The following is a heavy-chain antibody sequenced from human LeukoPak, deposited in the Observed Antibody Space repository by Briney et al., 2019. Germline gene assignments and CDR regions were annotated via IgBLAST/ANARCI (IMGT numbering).Heavy chain of an antibody. CDR1: GYTFTGYY. CDR3: ARLKSTISSGWFGP. V-gene: IGHV1-2*02. CDR2: INPNSGGT. D-gene: IGHD6-6*01. J-gene: IGHJ5*02. Sequence: ASVKVSCKASGYTFTGYYMHWVRQPPGQGLEWMGWINPNSGGTSYAQKFQGRVTMTRDTSISTVYMELSRLRSDDTAVYYCARLKSTISSGWFGPWGQGTLVTVSS.